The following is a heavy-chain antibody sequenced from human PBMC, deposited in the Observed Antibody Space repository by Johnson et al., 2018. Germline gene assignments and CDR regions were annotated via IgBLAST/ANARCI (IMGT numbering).Heavy chain of an antibody. Sequence: QVQLVESGGGVVQPGRSLRLSCAAAGFTFNTHAMHWVRQAPGKGLEWVAVTSYEGRNNKYADSVKARFTISRDNSKNTMFLQMHSLRKEETAVYYFTKVFTSSSGWYGSDAFDSWGHETMVIVSS. CDR2: TSYEGRNN. CDR3: TKVFTSSSGWYGSDAFDS. J-gene: IGHJ3*02. V-gene: IGHV3-30*18. D-gene: IGHD6-19*01. CDR1: GFTFNTHA.